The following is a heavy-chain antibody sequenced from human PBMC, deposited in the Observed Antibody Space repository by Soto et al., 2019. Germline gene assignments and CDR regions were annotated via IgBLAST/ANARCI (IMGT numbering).Heavy chain of an antibody. J-gene: IGHJ3*02. V-gene: IGHV1-2*04. D-gene: IGHD3-10*01. CDR2: INPNSGGT. CDR3: ARDISYGAGHAFDI. Sequence: ASVKVSCKASGYTFTGYYMHWVRQAPGQGLEWMGWINPNSGGTNYAQKFQGWVTMTRDTSISTAYMELGRLRSDDTAVYYCARDISYGAGHAFDIWGQGTMVTVSS. CDR1: GYTFTGYY.